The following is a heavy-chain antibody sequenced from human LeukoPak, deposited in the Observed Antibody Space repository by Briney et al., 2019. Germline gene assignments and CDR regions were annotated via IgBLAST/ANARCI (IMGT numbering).Heavy chain of an antibody. CDR3: GAESERWLVRS. J-gene: IGHJ4*02. D-gene: IGHD6-19*01. Sequence: PSETLSLTCTVSGGSISSYYWCWIRQPAGKGLEWIGRIYTSGSTNYNPSLKSRVTMSVDTSKNQFSLKLSSVTAADTAVYYCGAESERWLVRSWGQGTLVTVSS. CDR1: GGSISSYY. CDR2: IYTSGST. V-gene: IGHV4-4*07.